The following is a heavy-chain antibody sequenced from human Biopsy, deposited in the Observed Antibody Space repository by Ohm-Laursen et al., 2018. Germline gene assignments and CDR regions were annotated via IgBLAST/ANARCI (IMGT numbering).Heavy chain of an antibody. D-gene: IGHD2-21*01. Sequence: SETLSLTCSVSGGSVSSSNYYWNWIQQTPGKGLEWIGFIYNTERTNYNPSLKSRVTISLDTSKNQFSLELSSVIPSDTAVYYCAIDRVPRRGVMPVYYYGMDVWGQGSTVTASS. CDR2: IYNTERT. CDR1: GGSVSSSNYY. V-gene: IGHV4-61*01. J-gene: IGHJ6*02. CDR3: AIDRVPRRGVMPVYYYGMDV.